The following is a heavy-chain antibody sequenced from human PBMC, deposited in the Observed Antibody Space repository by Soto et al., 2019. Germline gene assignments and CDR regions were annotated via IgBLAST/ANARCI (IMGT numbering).Heavy chain of an antibody. V-gene: IGHV1-3*01. CDR1: GYTFTHHA. J-gene: IGHJ4*02. CDR3: ARHLGVPGVYFDY. Sequence: QVQLVQSGAEVGKPGASVKVSCKASGYTFTHHAMHWVRQAPGQSLEWMGWIIAGSGKTKYSKKFLGRFTITRDTSASTVYMELSSLRSEDTALYFCARHLGVPGVYFDYWGQGTLVTVSS. D-gene: IGHD3-10*01. CDR2: IIAGSGKT.